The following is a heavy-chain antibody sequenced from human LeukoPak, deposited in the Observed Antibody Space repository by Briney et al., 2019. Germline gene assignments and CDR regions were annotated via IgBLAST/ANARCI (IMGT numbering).Heavy chain of an antibody. CDR2: ISSSGDRT. CDR3: ARAGGDWVYQTVAFDI. D-gene: IGHD2-21*02. Sequence: PGGSLRLSCAASGFTLSSYAMNWVRQAPGKGLEWVSSISSSGDRTYYADSVKGRFTISRDNSKNTLYLQMNSLRAEDTAVYYCARAGGDWVYQTVAFDIWGQGTMVTVSS. V-gene: IGHV3-23*01. CDR1: GFTLSSYA. J-gene: IGHJ3*02.